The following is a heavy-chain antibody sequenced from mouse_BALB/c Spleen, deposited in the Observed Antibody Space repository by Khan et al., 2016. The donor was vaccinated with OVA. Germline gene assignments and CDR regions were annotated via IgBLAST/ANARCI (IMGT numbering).Heavy chain of an antibody. Sequence: VQLQESGPGLVKPSQSLSLTCTVTGYSITGGYGCYWIRQFPGNKLELMGYISYSGSTNYNPSLKSRISITRDTSKNQFFLQLNSVTTEDTATYYCARTARIKYWGQGTTLTVSS. CDR1: GYSITGGYG. J-gene: IGHJ2*01. CDR2: ISYSGST. CDR3: ARTARIKY. D-gene: IGHD1-2*01. V-gene: IGHV3-1*02.